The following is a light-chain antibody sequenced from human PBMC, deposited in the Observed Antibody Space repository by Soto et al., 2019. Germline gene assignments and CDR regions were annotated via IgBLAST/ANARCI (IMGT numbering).Light chain of an antibody. CDR1: QSVSSY. J-gene: IGKJ1*01. CDR2: GAS. V-gene: IGKV3-15*01. Sequence: ESVLTQSPGTLSLSPGERATLSCRASQSVSSYLDWYRHIPGHAPKLLNYGASTRDSGVPFRFSGSGSGTDFTLTISSLQSEDFANYYCQQSYHSPSTFGQGTQVDI. CDR3: QQSYHSPST.